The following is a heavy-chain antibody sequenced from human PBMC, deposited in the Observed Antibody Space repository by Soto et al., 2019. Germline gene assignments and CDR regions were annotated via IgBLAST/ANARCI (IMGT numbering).Heavy chain of an antibody. CDR3: AKAQYEARSAMGPRDAFDI. Sequence: PGGSLRLSCAASGFTFSSYGMHWVRQAPGKGLEWVAVISYDGSNKYYADSVKGRFTISRDNSKNTLYLQMNSLRAEDTAVYYCAKAQYEARSAMGPRDAFDIWGQGTMVTVSS. D-gene: IGHD5-18*01. J-gene: IGHJ3*02. V-gene: IGHV3-30*18. CDR1: GFTFSSYG. CDR2: ISYDGSNK.